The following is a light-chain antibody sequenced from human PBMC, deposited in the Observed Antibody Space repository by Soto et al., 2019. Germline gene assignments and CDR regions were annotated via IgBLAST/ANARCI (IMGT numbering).Light chain of an antibody. V-gene: IGLV1-44*01. J-gene: IGLJ2*01. CDR1: SSNIGGNT. CDR3: AAWDDSLKGVV. Sequence: QSVLTQPPSASGTPAQSLTLFCSGRSSNIGGNTENWSQQLPGTAPTPLIYTNDQRPSGSPDRFSGSKSGTSASLAISGLRSEDEADYYCAAWDDSLKGVVFGGGTKLTVL. CDR2: TND.